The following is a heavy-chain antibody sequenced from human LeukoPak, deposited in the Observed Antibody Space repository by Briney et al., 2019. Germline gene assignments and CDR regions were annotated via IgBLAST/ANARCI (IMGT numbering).Heavy chain of an antibody. D-gene: IGHD6-6*01. V-gene: IGHV3-30*02. CDR2: ISYHGSNK. CDR3: AKDSSRLVPHLDY. CDR1: GFTFSNYG. J-gene: IGHJ4*02. Sequence: PGGSLRLSCAASGFTFSNYGMHWVRQAPGKGLEWVAFISYHGSNKYYEDSVKGRFTISRDNSKNTVYLQMNSLIPEDTAVYYCAKDSSRLVPHLDYWGQGTLVTVSS.